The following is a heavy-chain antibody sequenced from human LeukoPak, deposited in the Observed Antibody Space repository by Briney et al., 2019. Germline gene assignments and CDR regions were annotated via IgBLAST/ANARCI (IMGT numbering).Heavy chain of an antibody. Sequence: SQTLCLTCTVSGGSISSGDYYWSWIRQPPGKGLEWIGYTYYSGSTYYNPSLKSRVTISVDTSKNQFSLKLSSVTAADTAVYYCARDRITIFGVVQNWFDPWGQGTLVTVSS. D-gene: IGHD3-3*01. V-gene: IGHV4-30-4*08. J-gene: IGHJ5*02. CDR1: GGSISSGDYY. CDR3: ARDRITIFGVVQNWFDP. CDR2: TYYSGST.